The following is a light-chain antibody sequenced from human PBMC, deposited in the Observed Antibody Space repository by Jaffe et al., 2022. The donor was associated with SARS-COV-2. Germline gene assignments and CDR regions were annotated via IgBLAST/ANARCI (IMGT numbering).Light chain of an antibody. J-gene: IGLJ1*01. V-gene: IGLV3-19*01. Sequence: SSELTQDPAVSVALGQTVTIICQGDSLRNYYASWYQQKPGQAPVLVISGKKNRSSDRFSGSSSGDTASLTITGAQAEDEADYYCNSRDSSGAREVFGGGTKVTVL. CDR1: SLRNYY. CDR3: NSRDSSGAREV. CDR2: GKK.